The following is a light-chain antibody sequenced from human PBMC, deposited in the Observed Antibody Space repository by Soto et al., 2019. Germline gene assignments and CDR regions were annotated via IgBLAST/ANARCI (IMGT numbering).Light chain of an antibody. Sequence: DVVMTQIPLSSPVTVGQSASISCRSSESLLHEDGQTYLSWFHQRPGQPPRLLIHRVSNRFSGXPXRXXGSGAGTDFTLTISSLQSEDFAVYYCQQYNNWPPFTFGPGTKVDIK. V-gene: IGKV2-24*01. CDR3: QQYNNWPPFT. J-gene: IGKJ3*01. CDR2: RVS. CDR1: ESLLHEDGQTY.